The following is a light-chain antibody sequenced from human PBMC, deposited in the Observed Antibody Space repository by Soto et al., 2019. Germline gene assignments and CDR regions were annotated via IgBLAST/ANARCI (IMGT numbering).Light chain of an antibody. V-gene: IGKV3-15*01. Sequence: EIVLTQSPATLSVSPGERATLSCRASQSVSSNLAWYQQKPGQAPRLLIYAASTRATGIAARFSGSGSGPEFTLTITSLQSEDFAVYFCQQYSNWPQYTFGQGTKLEIK. CDR1: QSVSSN. CDR2: AAS. CDR3: QQYSNWPQYT. J-gene: IGKJ2*01.